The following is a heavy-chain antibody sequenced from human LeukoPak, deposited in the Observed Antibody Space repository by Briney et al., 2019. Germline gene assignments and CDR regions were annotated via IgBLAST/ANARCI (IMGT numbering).Heavy chain of an antibody. Sequence: SETLSLTCTVSSGSISTSNYYWSWIRQPPGKGLEWIGEINHSGSTNYNPSLKSRVTISVDTSKNQFSLKLSSVTAADTAVYYCARLNLDAFDIWGQGTMVTVPS. CDR3: ARLNLDAFDI. J-gene: IGHJ3*02. CDR2: INHSGST. V-gene: IGHV4-39*07. CDR1: SGSISTSNYY.